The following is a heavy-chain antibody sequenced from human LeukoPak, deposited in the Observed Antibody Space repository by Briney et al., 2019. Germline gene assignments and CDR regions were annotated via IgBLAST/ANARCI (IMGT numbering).Heavy chain of an antibody. CDR1: GYTFTSYD. D-gene: IGHD2-21*02. V-gene: IGHV1-8*01. J-gene: IGHJ4*02. CDR2: MNPNSGNT. CDR3: ARVPYCGGDCPPRD. Sequence: GASVKVSCKASGYTFTSYDINWVRQATGQELEWMGWMNPNSGNTGYAQKFQGRVTMTRNTSISTAYMELSSLRSEDTAVYYCARVPYCGGDCPPRDWGQGTLVTVSS.